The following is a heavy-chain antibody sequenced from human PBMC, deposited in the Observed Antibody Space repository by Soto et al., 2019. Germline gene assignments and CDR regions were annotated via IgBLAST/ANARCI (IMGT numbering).Heavy chain of an antibody. CDR1: GFSFSSYA. J-gene: IGHJ5*02. V-gene: IGHV3-23*01. CDR2: ISGIGGST. CDR3: AKHQRLVPGGRYYWFDP. Sequence: EVQLLESGGGLVQPGGSLRLSCAASGFSFSSYAMSWVRQAPWKGLEWVSGISGIGGSTYYGDAVKGRFTISRDDSKNPLHLQMNSLRARDTAVYYCAKHQRLVPGGRYYWFDPWGQGTLVTVSS. D-gene: IGHD6-19*01.